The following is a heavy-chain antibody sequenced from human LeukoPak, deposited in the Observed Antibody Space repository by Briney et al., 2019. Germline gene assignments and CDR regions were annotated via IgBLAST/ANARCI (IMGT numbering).Heavy chain of an antibody. CDR3: ARDRGYCSSTSCSYYFDY. Sequence: GGSLRLSCAASGFTFSSYSMNWVRQAPGKGLEWVSSISSSSSYIYYADSVKGRFTISRDNAKNSLYLQMNSLRAEDTAVYYCARDRGYCSSTSCSYYFDYWGREPWSPSPQ. CDR1: GFTFSSYS. CDR2: ISSSSSYI. J-gene: IGHJ4*02. V-gene: IGHV3-21*01. D-gene: IGHD2-2*03.